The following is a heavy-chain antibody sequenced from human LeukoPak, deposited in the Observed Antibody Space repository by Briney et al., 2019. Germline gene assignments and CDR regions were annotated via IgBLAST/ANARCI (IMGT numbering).Heavy chain of an antibody. V-gene: IGHV3-64D*09. D-gene: IGHD3-22*01. CDR1: GFTFSSYA. CDR2: ISSNGGTT. CDR3: VKVHDSSGYFLSYFDY. Sequence: PGGSLRLSCSASGFTFSSYAMHWVRQAPGKGLEYVSTISSNGGTTCYADSVKGRFTISRDNSKNTLYLQLSSLRAEDTAVYYCVKVHDSSGYFLSYFDYWGQGALVTVSS. J-gene: IGHJ4*02.